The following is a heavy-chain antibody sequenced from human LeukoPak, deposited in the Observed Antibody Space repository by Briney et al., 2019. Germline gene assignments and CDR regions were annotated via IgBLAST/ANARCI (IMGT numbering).Heavy chain of an antibody. CDR3: AKGGDYDILTGYYGPFDY. Sequence: PGGSLRLSCAASGFTFSSYAMSWVRQAPGKGLEWVSAISGSGGSTYYADSVKGRFTISRDNSKNTLYLQMNSLRAEDTAVYYCAKGGDYDILTGYYGPFDYWGQGTLVTVSS. CDR1: GFTFSSYA. J-gene: IGHJ4*02. CDR2: ISGSGGST. D-gene: IGHD3-9*01. V-gene: IGHV3-23*01.